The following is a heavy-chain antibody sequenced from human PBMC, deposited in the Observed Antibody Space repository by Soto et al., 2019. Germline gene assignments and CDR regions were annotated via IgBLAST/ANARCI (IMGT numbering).Heavy chain of an antibody. V-gene: IGHV4-59*08. D-gene: IGHD3-3*01. CDR2: IYYSGST. CDR1: GGSIDTYY. Sequence: PSETLSLTCTVSGGSIDTYYWSWIRQPPGKGLQWIGYIYYSGSTTYSPSHKSRVTISVDRSKNQFSLRLTSVTAADTAVYYCARLGGYYQSLDTWGQGTLVTVSS. CDR3: ARLGGYYQSLDT. J-gene: IGHJ5*02.